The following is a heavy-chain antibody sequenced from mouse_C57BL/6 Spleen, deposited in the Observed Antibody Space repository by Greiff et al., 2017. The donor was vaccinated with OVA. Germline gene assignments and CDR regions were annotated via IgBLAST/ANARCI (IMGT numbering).Heavy chain of an antibody. CDR2: IYPGSGNT. Sequence: VQLQQSGPELVKPGASVKISCKASGYSFPSYYIHWVKQRPGQGLEWIGWIYPGSGNTKYNEKFKGKATLTADTSSSTAYMQLSSLTSEDSAVYYCARDLGNYWYFDVWGTGTTVTVSS. V-gene: IGHV1-66*01. D-gene: IGHD2-1*01. CDR1: GYSFPSYY. CDR3: ARDLGNYWYFDV. J-gene: IGHJ1*03.